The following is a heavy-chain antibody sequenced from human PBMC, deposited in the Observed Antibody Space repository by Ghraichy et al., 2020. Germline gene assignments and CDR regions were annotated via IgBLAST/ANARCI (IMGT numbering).Heavy chain of an antibody. Sequence: GSLRLSCSASGFTFSSYGMHWVRQAPGKGLEWVAVIWYDGSNKYYADSVKGRFTISRDNSKNTLYLQMDSLRAEDTAVYYCARDPIYNYDILTGGNHDAFDIWCQGTLVTVSS. J-gene: IGHJ3*02. CDR1: GFTFSSYG. CDR3: ARDPIYNYDILTGGNHDAFDI. CDR2: IWYDGSNK. V-gene: IGHV3-33*08. D-gene: IGHD3-9*01.